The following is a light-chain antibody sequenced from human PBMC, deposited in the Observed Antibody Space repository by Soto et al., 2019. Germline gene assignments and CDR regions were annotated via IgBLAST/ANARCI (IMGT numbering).Light chain of an antibody. CDR1: SGHGNYV. V-gene: IGLV4-69*01. J-gene: IGLJ2*01. CDR3: QTWDTGIVV. CDR2: VKSDGSY. Sequence: QSVLTQSPSASASLGASVKLTCTLSSGHGNYVIAWHQQQPEKGPRYLMKVKSDGSYNKGDGIPDRFSGSSSGAERYLAISSLQSEDEADYYCQTWDTGIVVFGGGTKVTVL.